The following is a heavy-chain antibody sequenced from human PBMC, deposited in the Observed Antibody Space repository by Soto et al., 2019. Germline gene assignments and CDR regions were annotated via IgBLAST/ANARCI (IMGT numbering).Heavy chain of an antibody. D-gene: IGHD2-15*01. CDR1: GGSISSGDYY. CDR2: IYYSGST. Sequence: PSETLSLTCTVSGGSISSGDYYWSWIRQPPGKGLEWIGYIYYSGSTYYNPPLKSRVTISVDTSKNQFSLKLSSVTAADTAVYYCARDHCSGGSCYYYYGMDVWGQGTTVTVSS. V-gene: IGHV4-30-4*01. J-gene: IGHJ6*02. CDR3: ARDHCSGGSCYYYYGMDV.